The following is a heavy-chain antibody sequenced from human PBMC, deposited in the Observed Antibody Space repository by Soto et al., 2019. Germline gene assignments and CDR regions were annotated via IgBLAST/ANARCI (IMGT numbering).Heavy chain of an antibody. V-gene: IGHV1-3*01. CDR1: GYTFTSYA. CDR3: VRVSGYYLPDY. CDR2: INAGNGNT. D-gene: IGHD5-12*01. Sequence: GASVKVSCKASGYTFTSYAMHWVRQAPGQRLEWMGWINAGNGNTKYSQKFQGRVTITRDTSASTAYMELSSLRSEDTAVYYCVRVSGYYLPDYWGQGTLVTVSS. J-gene: IGHJ4*02.